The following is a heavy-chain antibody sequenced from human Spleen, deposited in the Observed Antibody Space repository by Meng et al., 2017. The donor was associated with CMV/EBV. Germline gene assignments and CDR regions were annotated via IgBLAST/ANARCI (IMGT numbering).Heavy chain of an antibody. Sequence: GESLKISCAASGFTFSSYAMHWVRQAPGKGLEWVAVISYDGSNKYYADSVKGRFTISRDNSKNTLYLQMNSLRAEDTAVYYCARALGIAAAFDYWGQGTLVTVSS. D-gene: IGHD6-13*01. CDR2: ISYDGSNK. J-gene: IGHJ4*02. CDR1: GFTFSSYA. V-gene: IGHV3-30-3*01. CDR3: ARALGIAAAFDY.